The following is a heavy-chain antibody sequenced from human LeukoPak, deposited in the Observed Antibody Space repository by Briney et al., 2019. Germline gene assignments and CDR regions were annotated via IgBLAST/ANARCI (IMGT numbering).Heavy chain of an antibody. J-gene: IGHJ4*02. D-gene: IGHD3-22*01. CDR3: ARDHGDSSGRSFDY. CDR1: GFTFSSYA. Sequence: GRSLRLSCAASGFTFSSYAMHWVRQAPGKGLKWVAVISYDGSNKYYADSVKGRFTISRDNSKNTLYLQMNSLRAEDTAVYYCARDHGDSSGRSFDYWGQGTLVTVSS. V-gene: IGHV3-30-3*01. CDR2: ISYDGSNK.